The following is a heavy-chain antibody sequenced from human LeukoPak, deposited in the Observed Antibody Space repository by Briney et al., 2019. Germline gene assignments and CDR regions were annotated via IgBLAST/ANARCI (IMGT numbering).Heavy chain of an antibody. CDR3: AKSVDYGDYGDLDY. CDR1: GFDFINYA. Sequence: GGSLRLSCAASGFDFINYAMTWVRQAPGEGLAWVSAIGGSGTSTYYADSVRGRFTVSRDNSKNTVYLQLNSLRADDTAVYYCAKSVDYGDYGDLDYWGQGTLVTVSS. D-gene: IGHD4-17*01. CDR2: IGGSGTST. V-gene: IGHV3-23*01. J-gene: IGHJ4*02.